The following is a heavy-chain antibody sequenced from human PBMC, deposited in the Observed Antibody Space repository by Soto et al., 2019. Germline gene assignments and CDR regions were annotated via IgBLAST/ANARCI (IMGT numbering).Heavy chain of an antibody. Sequence: SETLSLTCTVSGGSISSYYWSWIRQPPGKGLEWIGYIYYSGSTNYNPSLKSRVTISVDTSKNQCSLKLSSVTAADTAVYYCARLRGYCSSTSCYSTWFDPWGQGTLVTVSS. CDR3: ARLRGYCSSTSCYSTWFDP. V-gene: IGHV4-59*08. D-gene: IGHD2-2*02. CDR1: GGSISSYY. CDR2: IYYSGST. J-gene: IGHJ5*02.